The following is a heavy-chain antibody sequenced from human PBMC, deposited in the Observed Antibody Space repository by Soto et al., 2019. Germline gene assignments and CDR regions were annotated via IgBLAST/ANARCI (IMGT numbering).Heavy chain of an antibody. CDR1: GFSLTTSGAG. D-gene: IGHD4-17*01. CDR2: IYWDDDK. Sequence: QITLKESGPTLVNPTQTLTLTCTSSGFSLTTSGAGVGWIRQPPGKALEWLALIYWDDDKGYSPSLKSRITTTNDTSKNQVVLTTTNMDPADTATYFCAHRTTTVTWWFDPWGQGTLVTLSS. CDR3: AHRTTTVTWWFDP. J-gene: IGHJ5*02. V-gene: IGHV2-5*02.